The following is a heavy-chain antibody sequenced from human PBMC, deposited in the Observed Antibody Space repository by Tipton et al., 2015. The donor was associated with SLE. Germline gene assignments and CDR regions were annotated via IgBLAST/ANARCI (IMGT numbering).Heavy chain of an antibody. J-gene: IGHJ3*02. CDR3: ARAEGSWDAFDI. CDR1: GGSISSGGYY. CDR2: TYYSGSP. D-gene: IGHD2-15*01. V-gene: IGHV4-31*03. Sequence: TLSLTCNVSGGSISSGGYYWSWIRQHPGKGLEWIGYTYYSGSPYYNPSLKSRVTISLDTSKNQFSLKLSSVTAADTAVYYCARAEGSWDAFDIWGQGTTVTVSS.